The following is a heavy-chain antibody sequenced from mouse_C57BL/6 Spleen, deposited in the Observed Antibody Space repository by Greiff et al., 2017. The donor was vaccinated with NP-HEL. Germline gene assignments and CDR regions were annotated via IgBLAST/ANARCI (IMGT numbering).Heavy chain of an antibody. V-gene: IGHV1-82*01. CDR2: IYPGDGDT. D-gene: IGHD1-1*02. CDR3: ARSGILYYFDY. CDR1: GYAFSSSW. J-gene: IGHJ2*01. Sequence: QVQLKESGPELVKPGASVKISCKASGYAFSSSWMNWVKQRPGKGLEWIGRIYPGDGDTNYNGKFKGKATLTADKSSSTAYMQLSSLTSEDSAVYFCARSGILYYFDYWGQGTTLTVSS.